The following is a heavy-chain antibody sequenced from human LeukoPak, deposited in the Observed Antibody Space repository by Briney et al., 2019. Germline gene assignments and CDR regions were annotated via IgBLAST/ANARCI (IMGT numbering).Heavy chain of an antibody. CDR2: INHSGST. CDR1: GGSFSGYY. CDR3: ARLDFWSGYYLDY. D-gene: IGHD3-3*01. J-gene: IGHJ4*02. V-gene: IGHV4-34*01. Sequence: SETLSLTCAVYGGSFSGYYWSWIRQPPGKGLEWIGEINHSGSTNYNPSLKSRVTISVDTSKNQFSLKLSSVTAADTAMYYCARLDFWSGYYLDYWGQGTLVTVSS.